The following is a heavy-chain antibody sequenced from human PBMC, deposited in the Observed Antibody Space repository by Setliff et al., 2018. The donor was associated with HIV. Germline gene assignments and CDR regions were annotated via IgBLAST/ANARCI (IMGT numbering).Heavy chain of an antibody. D-gene: IGHD3-10*01. V-gene: IGHV4-39*07. CDR1: GGSISRSSYY. Sequence: SETLSLTCTVSGGSISRSSYYWGWIRQPPGKGLEWIGNIHYSGSTYYNPSLKSRVTISVDTSKNQFSLRLSSVTAADTAVYYCARDGPLEGSYRYYYYYMDVWGKGTTVTVSS. CDR3: ARDGPLEGSYRYYYYYMDV. CDR2: IHYSGST. J-gene: IGHJ6*03.